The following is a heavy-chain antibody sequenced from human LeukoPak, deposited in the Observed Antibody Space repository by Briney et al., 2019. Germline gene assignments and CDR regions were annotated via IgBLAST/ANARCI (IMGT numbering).Heavy chain of an antibody. CDR3: ARRPSWDGGSGSYSHAFDI. D-gene: IGHD3-10*01. Sequence: GASVKVSCKASGYTFTSYGISWVRQAPGQGLEWMGWTSAYNGNTNYAQKLQGRVTMTTDTSTSTAYMELRSLRSDDTAVYYCARRPSWDGGSGSYSHAFDIWGQGTMVTVSS. CDR2: TSAYNGNT. V-gene: IGHV1-18*04. J-gene: IGHJ3*02. CDR1: GYTFTSYG.